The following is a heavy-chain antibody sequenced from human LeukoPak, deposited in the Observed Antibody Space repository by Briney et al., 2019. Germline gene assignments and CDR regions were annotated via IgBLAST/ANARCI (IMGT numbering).Heavy chain of an antibody. CDR1: GFTFSSYS. D-gene: IGHD5-12*01. CDR3: AREREYSGYAHAFDI. CDR2: ISSSSSTI. V-gene: IGHV3-48*01. J-gene: IGHJ3*02. Sequence: GGSLRLSCAASGFTFSSYSMNWVRQAPGKGLEWVSYISSSSSTIHYADSVKGRFTISRDNAKNSLYLQMNSLRAEDTAVYYCAREREYSGYAHAFDIWGQGTMVTVSS.